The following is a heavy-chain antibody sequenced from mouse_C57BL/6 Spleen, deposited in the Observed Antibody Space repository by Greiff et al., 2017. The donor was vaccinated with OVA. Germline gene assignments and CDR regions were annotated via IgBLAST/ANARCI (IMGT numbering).Heavy chain of an antibody. CDR3: ARGDYGYGGNYFDY. J-gene: IGHJ2*01. D-gene: IGHD2-2*01. V-gene: IGHV1-52*01. Sequence: QVQLQQPGAELVRPGSSVKLSCKASGYTFTSYWMHWVKQRPIQGLEWIGNIDPSDSETHYNQKFKDKATLTVDKSSSTAYMQLSSLTSEDSAVDYCARGDYGYGGNYFDYWGQGTTLTVSS. CDR1: GYTFTSYW. CDR2: IDPSDSET.